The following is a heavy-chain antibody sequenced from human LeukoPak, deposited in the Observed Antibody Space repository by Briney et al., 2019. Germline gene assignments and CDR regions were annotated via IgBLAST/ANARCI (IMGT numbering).Heavy chain of an antibody. CDR3: ARDPGYGDYFGGVTEITLLFVY. D-gene: IGHD4-17*01. V-gene: IGHV3-23*01. CDR1: GFTFSSYA. Sequence: HSGGSLRLSCAASGFTFSSYAMSWVRQAPGKGLEWVSAISGSGGSTYYADSVKGRFTISRDNSKNTLYLQMNSLRAEDTAVYYCARDPGYGDYFGGVTEITLLFVYWGQGTLVTVSS. J-gene: IGHJ4*02. CDR2: ISGSGGST.